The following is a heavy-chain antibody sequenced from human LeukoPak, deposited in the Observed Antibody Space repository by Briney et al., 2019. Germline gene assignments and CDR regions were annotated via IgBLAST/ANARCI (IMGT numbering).Heavy chain of an antibody. V-gene: IGHV1-69*04. CDR3: ARSVAFDI. CDR1: GGTFSSYA. CDR2: IIPILGIA. Sequence: ASVKVSCKASGGTFSSYAISWVRQAPGQGLEWMGRIIPILGIANYAQKFQGRVTMTRDTSISTAYMELSRLRSDDTAVYYCARSVAFDIWGQGTMVTVSS. J-gene: IGHJ3*02.